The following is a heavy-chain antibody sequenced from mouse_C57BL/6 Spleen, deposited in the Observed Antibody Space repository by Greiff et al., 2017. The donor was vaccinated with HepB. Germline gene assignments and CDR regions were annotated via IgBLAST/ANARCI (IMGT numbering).Heavy chain of an antibody. J-gene: IGHJ3*01. CDR2: ISDGGSYT. Sequence: EVMLVESGGGLVKPGGSLKLSCAASGFTFSSYAMSWVRQTPEKRLEWVATISDGGSYTYYPDNVKGRFTISRDNAKNNLYLQMSHLKSEDTAMYYCLRDYDGYYWFAYWGQGTLVTVSA. V-gene: IGHV5-4*03. D-gene: IGHD2-3*01. CDR1: GFTFSSYA. CDR3: LRDYDGYYWFAY.